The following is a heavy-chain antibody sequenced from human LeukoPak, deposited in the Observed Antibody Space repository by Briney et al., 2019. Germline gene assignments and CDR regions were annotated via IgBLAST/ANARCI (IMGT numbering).Heavy chain of an antibody. J-gene: IGHJ4*02. CDR1: GYSFTSYG. V-gene: IGHV1-18*01. CDR3: ALWGAAAGIDY. D-gene: IGHD6-13*01. CDR2: ISAYNGNT. Sequence: ASVNVSCKSSGYSFTSYGISWVRQAPGQGLEWMGWISAYNGNTNYAQKLQGRVTMTTDTSTSTAYMELRSLRSDDTAVYYCALWGAAAGIDYWGQGTLVTVSS.